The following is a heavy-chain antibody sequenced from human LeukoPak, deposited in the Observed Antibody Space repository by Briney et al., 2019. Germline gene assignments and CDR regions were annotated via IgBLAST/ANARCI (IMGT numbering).Heavy chain of an antibody. CDR1: GGPINNYY. CDR3: ARGMGTFYSTDTFDY. D-gene: IGHD2/OR15-2a*01. J-gene: IGHJ4*02. Sequence: SETLSLTCIVSGGPINNYYWSWIRQPPGKGLEWIGYIYYSGSTNYNPSLKSRVTISIDTSKNQFSLKLSSVTAADTAVFYCARGMGTFYSTDTFDYWGQGILVTVSS. CDR2: IYYSGST. V-gene: IGHV4-59*01.